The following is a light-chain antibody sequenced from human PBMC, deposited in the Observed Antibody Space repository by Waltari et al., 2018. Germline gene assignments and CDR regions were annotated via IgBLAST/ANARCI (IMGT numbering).Light chain of an antibody. V-gene: IGLV2-11*01. Sequence: QSALTQPRSVSGSPGQSVTISCTGTSRDVGGYNFFSWYQHHPGKAPKVLIYDVNERPSGVPDRFSGSKSGNTASLTISGLQPEDEADYYCCSYAGSYTLIFGGGTKLTVL. CDR3: CSYAGSYTLI. CDR1: SRDVGGYNF. J-gene: IGLJ2*01. CDR2: DVN.